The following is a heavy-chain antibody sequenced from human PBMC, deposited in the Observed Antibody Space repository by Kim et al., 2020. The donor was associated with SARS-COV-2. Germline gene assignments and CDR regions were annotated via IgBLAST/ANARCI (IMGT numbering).Heavy chain of an antibody. J-gene: IGHJ5*02. V-gene: IGHV4-38-2*02. Sequence: SETLSLTCTVSGYSISSGYYWGWIRQPPGKGLEWIGSIYHSGSTYYNPSLKSRVTISVDTSKNQFSLKLSSVTAADTAVYYCARVERVPAAMSNWFDPWGQGTLVTVSS. CDR3: ARVERVPAAMSNWFDP. CDR1: GYSISSGYY. D-gene: IGHD2-2*01. CDR2: IYHSGST.